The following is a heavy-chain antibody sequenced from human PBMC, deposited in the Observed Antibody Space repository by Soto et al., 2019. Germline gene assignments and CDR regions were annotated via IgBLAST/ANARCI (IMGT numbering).Heavy chain of an antibody. Sequence: SSETLSLTCTVSGGSISSYYWTWVRQPPGKGLEWIGYISFSGSTSHNSYNPSLKSRVTISVDASKNQFSLKLSSVTAADTAVYYCAGDPYGGPIDYWGQGTLVTVSS. CDR1: GGSISSYY. CDR2: ISFSGST. D-gene: IGHD4-17*01. J-gene: IGHJ4*02. CDR3: AGDPYGGPIDY. V-gene: IGHV4-59*12.